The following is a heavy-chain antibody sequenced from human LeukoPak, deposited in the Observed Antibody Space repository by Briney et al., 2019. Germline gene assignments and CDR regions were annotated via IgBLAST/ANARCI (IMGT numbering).Heavy chain of an antibody. CDR3: AKDLSSGWSPYYFDF. V-gene: IGHV3-23*01. CDR1: GFTFSNYA. Sequence: GRSLRLSCAASGFTFSNYAMNWVRQAPGKGLEWVSAISGSGAATFNADSVKSRFTISRDNSKNTLYLQMNSLRAEDTAVYYCAKDLSSGWSPYYFDFWGRGTMVTVSS. J-gene: IGHJ4*02. D-gene: IGHD6-19*01. CDR2: ISGSGAAT.